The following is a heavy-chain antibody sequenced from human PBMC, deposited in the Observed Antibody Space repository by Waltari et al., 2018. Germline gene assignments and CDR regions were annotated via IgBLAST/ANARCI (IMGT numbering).Heavy chain of an antibody. Sequence: QVQLQESGPGLVKPSETLSLTCTVSGYSISSGYYWGWIRQPPGKGLEWIGSIYHSGSTYYNPSLKSRVTISVDTSKNQFSLKLSSVTCADPAVYYCAGVLSSSSILFAFDIWGQGTMVTVSS. CDR3: AGVLSSSSILFAFDI. V-gene: IGHV4-38-2*02. CDR1: GYSISSGYY. J-gene: IGHJ3*02. D-gene: IGHD6-6*01. CDR2: IYHSGST.